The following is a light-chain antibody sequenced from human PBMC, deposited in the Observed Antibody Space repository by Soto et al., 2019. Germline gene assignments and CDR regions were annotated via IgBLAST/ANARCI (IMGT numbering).Light chain of an antibody. CDR1: QAITNN. J-gene: IGKJ1*01. CDR3: QQYNSFSQWT. V-gene: IGKV1-9*01. Sequence: DIHLTQSPSSLSASVGDRVTITCRASQAITNNLAWYQQKPGNPPRLLIYDESTLHSGVPSRFSGRKVGTQFILTIDSLPPEDFQTYYCQQYNSFSQWTFGQGTKVDIK. CDR2: DES.